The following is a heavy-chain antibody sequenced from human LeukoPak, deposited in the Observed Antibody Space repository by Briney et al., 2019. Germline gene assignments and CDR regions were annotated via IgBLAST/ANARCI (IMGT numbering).Heavy chain of an antibody. CDR3: AREGVSIAAAGTPNYYYYYMDV. Sequence: GGSLRLSCAASGFTFSSYGMHWVSQAPGKGLEWVAVIWYDGSNKYYADSVKGRFTISRDNSKNTLYLQMNSLRAEDTAVYYCAREGVSIAAAGTPNYYYYYMDVWGKGTTVTVSS. D-gene: IGHD6-13*01. CDR2: IWYDGSNK. J-gene: IGHJ6*03. V-gene: IGHV3-33*01. CDR1: GFTFSSYG.